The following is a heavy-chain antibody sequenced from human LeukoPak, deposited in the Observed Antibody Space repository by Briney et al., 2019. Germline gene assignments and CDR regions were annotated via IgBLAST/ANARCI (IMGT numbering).Heavy chain of an antibody. J-gene: IGHJ3*02. CDR3: ARHASSSWYRDAFDI. CDR2: IYYSGST. D-gene: IGHD6-13*01. CDR1: GGSISSYY. Sequence: SETLPLTCTVSGGSISSYYWSWIRQPPGKGLEWIGYIYYSGSTNYNPSLKSRVTISVDTSKNQFSLKLSSVTAADTAVYYCARHASSSWYRDAFDIWGQGTMVTVSS. V-gene: IGHV4-59*08.